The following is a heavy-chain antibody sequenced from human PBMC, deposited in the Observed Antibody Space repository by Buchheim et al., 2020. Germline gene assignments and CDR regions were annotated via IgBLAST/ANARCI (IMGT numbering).Heavy chain of an antibody. V-gene: IGHV4-34*01. CDR3: AREGWLRIPSGLYYYYGMDV. Sequence: QVQLQQWGAGLLKPSETLSLTCAVYGGSFSGYYWSWIRQPPGKGLEWIGEINHSGSTNYNPSLKSRVTISVDTSKNQFSLKLSSVTAADTAVYYCAREGWLRIPSGLYYYYGMDVWGQGTT. J-gene: IGHJ6*02. CDR1: GGSFSGYY. D-gene: IGHD5-12*01. CDR2: INHSGST.